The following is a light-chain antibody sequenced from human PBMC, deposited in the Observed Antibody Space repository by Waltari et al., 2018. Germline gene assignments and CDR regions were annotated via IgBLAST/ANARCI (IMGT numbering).Light chain of an antibody. CDR1: QSVGRY. CDR3: QKYVNLPAT. CDR2: DAS. J-gene: IGKJ1*01. Sequence: EIVLTQSPGTLSLSPGERATLSCRASQSVGRYLAWYQQKPGQAPRLLNYDASTRATGIPDRFSGSGSGTDFSLTISILESEDFAVYYCQKYVNLPATFGQGTKVEI. V-gene: IGKV3-20*01.